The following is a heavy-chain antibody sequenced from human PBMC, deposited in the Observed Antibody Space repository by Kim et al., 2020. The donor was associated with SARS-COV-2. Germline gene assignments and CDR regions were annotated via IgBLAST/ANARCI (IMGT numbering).Heavy chain of an antibody. CDR3: ARDYPENSGYSFDY. Sequence: SETLSLTCAVSGVSISNNNWWQWVRQSPGKGLEWIGEIYHSGSTNYNPSLKSRVTISLDKSKNQFSLSLSSVTAADTAVYYCARDYPENSGYSFDYWGQGTLVTVSS. CDR2: IYHSGST. D-gene: IGHD3-22*01. CDR1: GVSISNNNW. V-gene: IGHV4-4*02. J-gene: IGHJ4*02.